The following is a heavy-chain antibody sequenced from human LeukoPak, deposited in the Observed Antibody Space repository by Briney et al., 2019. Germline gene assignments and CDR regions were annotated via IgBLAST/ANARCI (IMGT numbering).Heavy chain of an antibody. Sequence: GGSLRLSCAASGFTFSSYGMHWVRQAPGKGLEWVAVISYDGSNKYCADSVKGRFTISRDNSKNTLYLQMNSLRAEDTAVYYCARNGYSSSWYRNWGQGTLVTVSS. CDR1: GFTFSSYG. J-gene: IGHJ4*02. CDR2: ISYDGSNK. V-gene: IGHV3-30*03. D-gene: IGHD6-13*01. CDR3: ARNGYSSSWYRN.